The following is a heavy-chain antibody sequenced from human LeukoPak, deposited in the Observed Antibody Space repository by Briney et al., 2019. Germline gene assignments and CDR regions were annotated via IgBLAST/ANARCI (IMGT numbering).Heavy chain of an antibody. Sequence: PSETLSLTCTVSGGSISSYYWSWIRQPPGKGLEWIGYIYYSGSTNYNPSLKSRVTISVDTSKNQFSLKLSSVTAEDTAVYYCATLYSYGYRVFDYWGQGTLVTVSS. CDR2: IYYSGST. V-gene: IGHV4-59*01. CDR1: GGSISSYY. D-gene: IGHD5-18*01. J-gene: IGHJ4*02. CDR3: ATLYSYGYRVFDY.